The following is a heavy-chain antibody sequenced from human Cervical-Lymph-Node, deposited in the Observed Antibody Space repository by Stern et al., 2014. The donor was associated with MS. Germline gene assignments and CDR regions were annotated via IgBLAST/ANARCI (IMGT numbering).Heavy chain of an antibody. CDR2: IIPIVGSA. J-gene: IGHJ4*02. CDR1: GCTFSIYA. Sequence: VQLVQSGAEVKRPGSSVKVSCKASGCTFSIYALNWVRQAPGQGLEWMGGIIPIVGSANYAQKFQGRVAITADESTKTVHMELSSLRIEDTAMYYCARDNRHYDSSGYYFDKWGQGTLVTVSS. CDR3: ARDNRHYDSSGYYFDK. D-gene: IGHD3-22*01. V-gene: IGHV1-69*01.